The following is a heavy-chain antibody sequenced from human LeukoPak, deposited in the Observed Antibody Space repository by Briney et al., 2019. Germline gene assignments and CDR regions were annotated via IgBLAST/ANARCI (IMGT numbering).Heavy chain of an antibody. CDR2: IIPILGIA. V-gene: IGHV1-69*04. D-gene: IGHD3-22*01. CDR1: GYTFTSYN. J-gene: IGHJ4*02. Sequence: GASVKVSCKTSGYTFTSYNINWVRQAPGQGLEWMGRIIPILGIANYAQKFQGRVTITADKSTSTAYMELRSLRSDDTAVYYCARDRRIGYYYDSSGYHNFDYWGQGTLVTVSS. CDR3: ARDRRIGYYYDSSGYHNFDY.